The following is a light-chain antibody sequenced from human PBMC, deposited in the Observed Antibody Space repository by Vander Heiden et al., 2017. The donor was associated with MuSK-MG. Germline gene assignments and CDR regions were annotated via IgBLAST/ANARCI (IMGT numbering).Light chain of an antibody. CDR1: SNNIGIYA. CDR2: GNS. Sequence: QSALTQEASVSGTVGQKVTLSCTGNSNNIGIYAVGWYQQISHAAPIIGMFGNSLPSGIPDRFSGSKSGTTASLTTSGLQPEEEADYYCSTSDNSLGAVVFGGGTKLTVL. CDR3: STSDNSLGAVV. V-gene: IGLV1-44*01. J-gene: IGLJ2*01.